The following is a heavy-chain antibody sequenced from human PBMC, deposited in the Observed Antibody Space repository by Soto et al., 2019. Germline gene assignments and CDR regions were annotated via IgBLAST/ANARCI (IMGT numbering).Heavy chain of an antibody. J-gene: IGHJ3*02. CDR2: INSDGSST. V-gene: IGHV3-74*01. Sequence: GGSLRLSCAASGFTFSSYWMYWVRQAPGKGLVWVSRINSDGSSTTYADSVKGRFTISRDNAKNTLYLQMNSLRAEDTAVYYCAREAPSLGAFDIWGQGTMVTVSS. CDR3: AREAPSLGAFDI. CDR1: GFTFSSYW.